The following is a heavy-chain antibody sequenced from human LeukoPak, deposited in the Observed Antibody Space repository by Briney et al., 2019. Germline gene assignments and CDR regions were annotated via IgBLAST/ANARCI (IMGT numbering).Heavy chain of an antibody. CDR3: SRGKDSSGHYFPDY. Sequence: GGSLRLSCAASGFTFSDHYMDWVRQAPGKGLEWVGRSRNKANSYTTEYAASVKGRFTISRDDSKNSVSLQMNSLETEDTAVYYCSRGKDSSGHYFPDYWGQGTLVTVSS. CDR2: SRNKANSYTT. CDR1: GFTFSDHY. V-gene: IGHV3-72*01. J-gene: IGHJ4*02. D-gene: IGHD3-22*01.